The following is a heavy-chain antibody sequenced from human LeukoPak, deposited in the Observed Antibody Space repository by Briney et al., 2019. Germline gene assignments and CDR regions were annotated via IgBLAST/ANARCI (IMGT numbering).Heavy chain of an antibody. CDR3: ATSGGWYRFEY. V-gene: IGHV4-59*08. CDR1: GGSMSNDY. Sequence: SETLSLTCTVSGGSMSNDYWSWIRQPPGKGLEWIGYIYYGGTTDYNPSLKSRVIISLDTSKNQISLKLSSVTAADTAVYYCATSGGWYRFEYWGQGTLVTVSS. J-gene: IGHJ4*02. CDR2: IYYGGTT. D-gene: IGHD3-10*01.